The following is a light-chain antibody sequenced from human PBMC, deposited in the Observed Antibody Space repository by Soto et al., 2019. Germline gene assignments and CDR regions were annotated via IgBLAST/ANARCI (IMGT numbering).Light chain of an antibody. CDR2: DAS. CDR3: QHYNSYPLT. V-gene: IGKV1-5*01. J-gene: IGKJ4*01. Sequence: DIQMTQSPSTLSASVGDRVTITCRASRSISNWLAWYQQRPGKAPKLLIYDASNLESGVPSSFSGRGSGTECPLTIISLQHDEFGNYYCQHYNSYPLTFGGGTKVEVK. CDR1: RSISNW.